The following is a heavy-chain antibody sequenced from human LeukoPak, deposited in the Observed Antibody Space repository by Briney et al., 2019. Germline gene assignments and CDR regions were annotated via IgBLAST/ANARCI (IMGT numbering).Heavy chain of an antibody. V-gene: IGHV3-23*01. CDR2: INANSGTT. CDR1: GFAFSVYA. D-gene: IGHD6-19*01. Sequence: PGGSLRLSCTAPGFAFSVYAMSWLRQPPGKGLEWVSTINANSGTTSYAASVRGRFTISRDNSKSTLYLQLNTLRADDTATYYCAKPISGGLAVTADWFHPWGQGTLVVVSS. CDR3: AKPISGGLAVTADWFHP. J-gene: IGHJ5*01.